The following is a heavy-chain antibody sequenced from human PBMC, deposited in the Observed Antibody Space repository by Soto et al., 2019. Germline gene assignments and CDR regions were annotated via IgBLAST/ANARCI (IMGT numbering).Heavy chain of an antibody. Sequence: EVQLVESGGGLVKPGGSLRLSCAASGFTFSNAWMSWVRQAPGKGLEWVGRIKSKTDGGTTDYAAPVKGRFTISRDDSKNTLYLQMNSLKTEDTVVYYCTTGLIFGVVIIHAFDIWGQGTMVTVSS. CDR2: IKSKTDGGTT. J-gene: IGHJ3*02. V-gene: IGHV3-15*01. D-gene: IGHD3-3*01. CDR1: GFTFSNAW. CDR3: TTGLIFGVVIIHAFDI.